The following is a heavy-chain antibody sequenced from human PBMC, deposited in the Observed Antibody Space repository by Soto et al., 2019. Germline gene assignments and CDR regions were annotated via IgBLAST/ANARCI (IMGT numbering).Heavy chain of an antibody. CDR3: ARSWLHYYDSSGYGPLDY. J-gene: IGHJ4*02. CDR1: GGTFSGYA. V-gene: IGHV1-69*13. CDR2: IIPIFGTA. Sequence: GASVKVSCKASGGTFSGYAISWVRQAPGQGLEWMGGIIPIFGTASYTQKFKGRGTITADESTSTAYMELRSLRSEDTAVYYCARSWLHYYDSSGYGPLDYWGQGTLVTVSS. D-gene: IGHD3-22*01.